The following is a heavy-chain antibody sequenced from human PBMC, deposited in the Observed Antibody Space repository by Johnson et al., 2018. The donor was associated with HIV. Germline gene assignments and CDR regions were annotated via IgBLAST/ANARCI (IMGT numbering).Heavy chain of an antibody. Sequence: QVQLVESGGGVVQPGRSLRLSCAASGFTFSSYAMHWVRQAPGKGLEWITVISYDGSNKYYADSVKGRFTISRDNSKNTLYLQMNSLGAEDTAVYYCASGYYDSSGYYPDAFDIWGQGTMVTVSS. D-gene: IGHD3-22*01. CDR3: ASGYYDSSGYYPDAFDI. V-gene: IGHV3-30*04. CDR1: GFTFSSYA. CDR2: ISYDGSNK. J-gene: IGHJ3*02.